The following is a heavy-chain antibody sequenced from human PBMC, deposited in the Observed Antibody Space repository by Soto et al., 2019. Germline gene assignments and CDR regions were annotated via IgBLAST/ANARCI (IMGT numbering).Heavy chain of an antibody. D-gene: IGHD1-26*01. J-gene: IGHJ3*02. V-gene: IGHV3-48*02. CDR1: GFTFRNYG. Sequence: PGGSLRLSCAASGFTFRNYGMNWVRQAPGKGLEWVSYIGIGSSTKYYADSVKGRFTISRDSAKNSLYLQMNSLRDEDTAVYYCARDRRELRPDAFDIWGQGTLVTVSS. CDR3: ARDRRELRPDAFDI. CDR2: IGIGSSTK.